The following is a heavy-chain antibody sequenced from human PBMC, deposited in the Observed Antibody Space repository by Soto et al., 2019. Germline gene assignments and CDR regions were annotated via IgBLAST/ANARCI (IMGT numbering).Heavy chain of an antibody. CDR2: INPNTGAT. CDR3: ARDSARGSSSDY. V-gene: IGHV1-2*02. Sequence: QVQLVQYGAAVKKPGASVKVSCKASGYNFTDYYINWVRQAPGQGLEWMGWINPNTGATNYAQNFEFRVTMTRDTSITTAYMEMTRLRSDDTAMYYCARDSARGSSSDYCGQGTLVTVS. CDR1: GYNFTDYY. D-gene: IGHD6-6*01. J-gene: IGHJ4*02.